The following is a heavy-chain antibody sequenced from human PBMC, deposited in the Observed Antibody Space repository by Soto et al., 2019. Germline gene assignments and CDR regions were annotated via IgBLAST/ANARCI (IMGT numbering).Heavy chain of an antibody. D-gene: IGHD3-10*01. CDR3: ARRFVTMVRGVIRYYYGMDV. J-gene: IGHJ6*02. CDR2: IYYSGST. CDR1: GGSISSSSYY. V-gene: IGHV4-39*01. Sequence: ETLSLTCTVSGGSISSSSYYWGWIRQPPGKGLEWIGSIYYSGSTYYNPSLKGRVTISVDTSKNQFSLKLSSVTAADTAVYYCARRFVTMVRGVIRYYYGMDVWGQGTTVTVSS.